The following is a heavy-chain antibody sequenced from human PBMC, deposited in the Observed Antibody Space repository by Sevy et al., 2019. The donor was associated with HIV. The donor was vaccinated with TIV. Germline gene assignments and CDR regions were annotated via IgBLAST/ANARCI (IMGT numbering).Heavy chain of an antibody. CDR1: GFTVSSNY. Sequence: GGSLRLSCAASGFTVSSNYMSWVRQAPGKGLEWVSVIYSGGSTYYADYVKGGFTISRDNSKNTLYLQMNSLRAEDTAVYYCARGAAPGYYYYYGMDVWGQGTTVTVSS. J-gene: IGHJ6*02. CDR3: ARGAAPGYYYYYGMDV. CDR2: IYSGGST. V-gene: IGHV3-53*01. D-gene: IGHD6-25*01.